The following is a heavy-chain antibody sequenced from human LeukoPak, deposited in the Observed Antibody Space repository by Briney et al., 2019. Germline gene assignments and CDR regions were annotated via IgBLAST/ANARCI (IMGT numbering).Heavy chain of an antibody. CDR1: GGSISSGDYS. CDR3: ARYSNYNYFDY. J-gene: IGHJ4*02. Sequence: SQTLSLTCAVSGGSISSGDYSWSWIRQPPGQGLEWIGYIYYSGSTYYNPSLKSRVTISVDRSKNQFSLKLSSVTAADTAVYYCARYSNYNYFDYWGQGTLVTVSS. V-gene: IGHV4-30-2*01. CDR2: IYYSGST. D-gene: IGHD4-4*01.